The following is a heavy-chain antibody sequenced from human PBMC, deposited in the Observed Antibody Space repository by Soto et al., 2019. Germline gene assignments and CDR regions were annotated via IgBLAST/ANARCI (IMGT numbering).Heavy chain of an antibody. Sequence: QVQLQDSGPGLVKPSETLSPTCTVSGGSGSSGNYYCSWIRQPPGKGLERLGFVYYTGSSSYNTSHKSRVTMSLDKSNNQYSLKLTSVTAADTAVYYCASAVYGSGGSCSFDPWGQGTLGTVSS. CDR1: GGSGSSGNYY. CDR2: VYYTGSS. V-gene: IGHV4-61*01. J-gene: IGHJ5*02. CDR3: ASAVYGSGGSCSFDP. D-gene: IGHD2-15*01.